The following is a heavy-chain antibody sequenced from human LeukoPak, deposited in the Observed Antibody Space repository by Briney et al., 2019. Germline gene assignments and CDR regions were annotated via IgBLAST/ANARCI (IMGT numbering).Heavy chain of an antibody. CDR1: GFTFSSYA. D-gene: IGHD3-22*01. CDR2: ISGSGGST. J-gene: IGHJ4*02. Sequence: AGGSLRLSCAASGFTFSSYAMSWVRQAPGKGLEWVSAISGSGGSTYYADSVKGRFTISRDNSKNTLYLQMNSLRAEDTAVYYCAKDRENRLYYYDSSGHWALLGLSLDYWGQGTLVTVSS. V-gene: IGHV3-23*01. CDR3: AKDRENRLYYYDSSGHWALLGLSLDY.